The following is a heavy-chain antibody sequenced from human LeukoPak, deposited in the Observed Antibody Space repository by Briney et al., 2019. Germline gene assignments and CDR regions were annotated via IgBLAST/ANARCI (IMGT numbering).Heavy chain of an antibody. CDR3: VRDPDALDY. CDR2: ISPNGGST. V-gene: IGHV3-64*04. J-gene: IGHJ4*02. CDR1: GFAFTNYA. Sequence: PGGSLRLSCSASGFAFTNYAMHWVRQAPGKGLDYVSAISPNGGSTYHSDSVKGRFTISRDNARNSLYLQMNSLRDEDTAVYYCVRDPDALDYWGQGTLVTVSS.